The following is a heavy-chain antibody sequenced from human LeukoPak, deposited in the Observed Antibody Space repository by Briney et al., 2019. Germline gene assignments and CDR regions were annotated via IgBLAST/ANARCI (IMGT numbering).Heavy chain of an antibody. V-gene: IGHV4-59*11. Sequence: SETLSLTCTVSGGSISSHYWSWIRQPPGKGLEWIGYIYYSGSTNYNPSLKSRVTISVDTSKNQFSLKLSSVTAADTAVYYCARGGLYMDVWGKGTTVTVSS. J-gene: IGHJ6*03. CDR3: ARGGLYMDV. CDR2: IYYSGST. CDR1: GGSISSHY.